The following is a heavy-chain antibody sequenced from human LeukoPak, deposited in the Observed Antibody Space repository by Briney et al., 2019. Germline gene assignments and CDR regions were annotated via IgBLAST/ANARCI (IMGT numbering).Heavy chain of an antibody. CDR2: ILYSGST. J-gene: IGHJ4*02. CDR1: GGSISSSRHY. V-gene: IGHV4-39*01. D-gene: IGHD3-22*01. CDR3: VRRVAGSSYRDY. Sequence: SETLSLTCTVSGGSISSSRHYWGWIRQPPGKGLDWIRNILYSGSTNYNPSLKSPVTISVDTSKNQFSLKLSSLTAADTADYYCVRRVAGSSYRDYWGQGTLVTVSS.